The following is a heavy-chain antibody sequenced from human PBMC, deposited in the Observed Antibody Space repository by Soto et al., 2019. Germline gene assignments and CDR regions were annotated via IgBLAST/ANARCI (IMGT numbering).Heavy chain of an antibody. V-gene: IGHV1-2*02. CDR3: ARNYYDSSDRDYLDY. CDR1: GYTVTSYY. D-gene: IGHD3-22*01. Sequence: ASVKVSCKASGYTVTSYYIHWVRQAPGQGLEWMGWINPITGGTNYAPKFQGRVTMTRDTSITTAYMELSRLRSDDTAVYYCARNYYDSSDRDYLDYWGKGPPVTVSS. J-gene: IGHJ4*02. CDR2: INPITGGT.